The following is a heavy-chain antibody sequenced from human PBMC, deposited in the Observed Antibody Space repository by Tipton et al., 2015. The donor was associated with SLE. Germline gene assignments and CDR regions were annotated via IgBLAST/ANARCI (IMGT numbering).Heavy chain of an antibody. V-gene: IGHV4-59*12. CDR1: GASISNYF. CDR3: ARVTGHSSGWYGWVDY. D-gene: IGHD6-19*01. CDR2: AYYSGST. Sequence: TLSLTCTVSGASISNYFCTWIRQSPGTGLEWIGYAYYSGSTNYNPSLKSRVTISVDTSKNQFSLKLSSVTAADTAVFYCARVTGHSSGWYGWVDYWGQGTLVTVSS. J-gene: IGHJ4*02.